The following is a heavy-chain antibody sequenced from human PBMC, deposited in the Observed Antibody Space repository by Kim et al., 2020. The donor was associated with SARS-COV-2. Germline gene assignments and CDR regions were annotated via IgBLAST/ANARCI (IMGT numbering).Heavy chain of an antibody. J-gene: IGHJ4*02. D-gene: IGHD5-18*01. CDR2: ST. CDR3: ARDSYGSVDH. V-gene: IGHV4-59*01. Sequence: STNYNPSLKSRVTISVDTSKNQFSLKLSSVTAADTAVYYCARDSYGSVDHWGQGTLVTVSS.